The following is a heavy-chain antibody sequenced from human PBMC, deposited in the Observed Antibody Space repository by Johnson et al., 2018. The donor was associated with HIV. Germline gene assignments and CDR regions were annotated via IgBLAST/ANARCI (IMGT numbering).Heavy chain of an antibody. CDR2: ISYDGSNK. CDR1: GFTFSSYA. V-gene: IGHV3-30-3*01. J-gene: IGHJ3*02. CDR3: ARGRGYSGYDPQAAFDI. Sequence: QVQLVESGGGVVQPGRSLRLSCAASGFTFSSYAMHWVRQAPGKGLEWVAVISYDGSNKYYADSVKGRFTISRDNSKNTLYLQMNSLRAEDTAVYYCARGRGYSGYDPQAAFDIWGQGTMVTVSS. D-gene: IGHD5-12*01.